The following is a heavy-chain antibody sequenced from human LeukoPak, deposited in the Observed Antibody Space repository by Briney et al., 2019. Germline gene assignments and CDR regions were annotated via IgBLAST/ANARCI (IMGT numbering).Heavy chain of an antibody. Sequence: TSETLSLTCTVSGGSINSYYWSWIRQPPGKGLECIGCIHYTGSTNYNPSLKSRVTISVDTSKSQFSLKLSSVTAADTAIYYCARGGYYGSGNDFRFDPWGQGTVVIGSS. J-gene: IGHJ5*02. V-gene: IGHV4-59*01. CDR1: GGSINSYY. CDR3: ARGGYYGSGNDFRFDP. D-gene: IGHD3-10*01. CDR2: IHYTGST.